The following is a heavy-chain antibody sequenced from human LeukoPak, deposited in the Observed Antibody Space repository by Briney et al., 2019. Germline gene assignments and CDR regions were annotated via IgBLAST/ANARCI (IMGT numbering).Heavy chain of an antibody. CDR1: GFTVSSNY. J-gene: IGHJ5*02. Sequence: PGGSLRLSCAASGFTVSSNYLSWVRQAPGKGLEWVSIIYRGGDTHYADSVKGRFTISRDNSKNTLYLQMDSLRAEDTALYYCAKGSGINHYHWIDPWGQGTLVTVSS. CDR2: IYRGGDT. CDR3: AKGSGINHYHWIDP. D-gene: IGHD1-14*01. V-gene: IGHV3-53*01.